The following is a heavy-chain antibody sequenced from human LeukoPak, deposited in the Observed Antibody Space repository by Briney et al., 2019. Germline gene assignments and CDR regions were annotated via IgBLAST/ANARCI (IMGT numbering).Heavy chain of an antibody. D-gene: IGHD3-10*01. J-gene: IGHJ3*02. CDR2: ITSSSGYI. CDR1: GFTFSSYT. CDR3: ARAAYGSGVLDAFDM. Sequence: GGSLRLSCAASGFTFSSYTMKWVRQAPGKGPEGVSLITSSSGYIFYADSVKGRFTISRDNAKNSLYLQMNSLSAEDTAVYYCARAAYGSGVLDAFDMWGQGTMVTVSS. V-gene: IGHV3-21*01.